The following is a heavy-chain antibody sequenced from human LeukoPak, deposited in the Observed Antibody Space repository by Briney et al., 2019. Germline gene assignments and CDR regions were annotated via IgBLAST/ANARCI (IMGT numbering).Heavy chain of an antibody. Sequence: PGGSLRLSCAASGFTFSSYGMHWVRQAPGKGLEWVAFIRYDGSNKYYADSVKGRFTISRDNSKNTLYLLMNSLRAEDTAVYYCAKDLSGSYSRYYYMDVWGKGTTVTVSS. CDR1: GFTFSSYG. J-gene: IGHJ6*03. V-gene: IGHV3-30*02. CDR2: IRYDGSNK. D-gene: IGHD1-26*01. CDR3: AKDLSGSYSRYYYMDV.